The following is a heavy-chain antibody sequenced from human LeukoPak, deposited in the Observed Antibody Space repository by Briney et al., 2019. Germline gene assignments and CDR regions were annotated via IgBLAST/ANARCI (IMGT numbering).Heavy chain of an antibody. CDR3: ASQFWWTAVTATALDY. D-gene: IGHD2-21*02. Sequence: PGGSLRLSCAASGFTFSSYWMHWVRQAPRKGLEWVANIKEDGSEKYYVDSVKGRFTISRDNAKNSLYLQMNSLRPEDTAVYYCASQFWWTAVTATALDYWGHGTLVTVSS. CDR2: IKEDGSEK. V-gene: IGHV3-7*05. CDR1: GFTFSSYW. J-gene: IGHJ4*01.